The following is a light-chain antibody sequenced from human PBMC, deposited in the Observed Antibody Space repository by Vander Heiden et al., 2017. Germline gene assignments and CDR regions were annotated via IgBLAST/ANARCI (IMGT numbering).Light chain of an antibody. V-gene: IGKV3-11*01. CDR3: QQRTSAPPMLT. Sequence: EIVLTQSPATLSLSPGERATLSCRASQSISSYLAWYQQKPGQAPRLLIYDASHRDTGIPARFNGSGSGTDFTLTISSLEPEDFALYYCQQRTSAPPMLTFGGGTKVDIK. CDR1: QSISSY. CDR2: DAS. J-gene: IGKJ4*01.